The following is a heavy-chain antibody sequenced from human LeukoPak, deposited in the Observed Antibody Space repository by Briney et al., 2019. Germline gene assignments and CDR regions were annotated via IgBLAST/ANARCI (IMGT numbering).Heavy chain of an antibody. CDR1: GYTFTSYY. Sequence: GASVKVSCKASGYTFTSYYMHWVRQAPGQGLEWMGWINPNSGGTNYAQKFQGRVTMTRDTSISTAYMELSRLRSDDTAVYYCARTMVRGVKSVDYWGQGILVTVSS. D-gene: IGHD3-10*01. J-gene: IGHJ4*02. CDR3: ARTMVRGVKSVDY. CDR2: INPNSGGT. V-gene: IGHV1-2*02.